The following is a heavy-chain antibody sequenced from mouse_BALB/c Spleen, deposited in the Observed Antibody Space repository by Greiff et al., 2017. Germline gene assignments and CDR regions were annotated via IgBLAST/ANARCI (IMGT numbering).Heavy chain of an antibody. CDR2: IDPANGNT. D-gene: IGHD2-4*01. CDR3: ALMITTIGEEGDY. Sequence: EVQLQQSGAELVKPGASVKLSCTASGFNIKDTYMHWVKQRPEQGLEWIGRIDPANGNTKYDPKFQGKATITADTSSNTAYLQLSSLTSEDTAVYYCALMITTIGEEGDYWGQGTSVTVSS. V-gene: IGHV14-3*02. J-gene: IGHJ4*01. CDR1: GFNIKDTY.